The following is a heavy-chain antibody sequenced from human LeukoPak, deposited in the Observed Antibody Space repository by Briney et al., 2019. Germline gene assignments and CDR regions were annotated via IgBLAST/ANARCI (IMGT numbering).Heavy chain of an antibody. Sequence: SETLSLTCAVYGGSFSDYYWTWIRQPPGKGLEWIGEIDHSGSTNYNPSLKSRVTMSVDPSKNQFSLMLTSVTAADTAVYYCARQPVYNSGSAHAFDIWGQGTMVTVSS. D-gene: IGHD6-25*01. CDR2: IDHSGST. J-gene: IGHJ3*02. V-gene: IGHV4-34*01. CDR1: GGSFSDYY. CDR3: ARQPVYNSGSAHAFDI.